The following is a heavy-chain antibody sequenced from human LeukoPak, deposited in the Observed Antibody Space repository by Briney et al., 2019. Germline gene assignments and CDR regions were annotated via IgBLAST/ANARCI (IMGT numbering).Heavy chain of an antibody. J-gene: IGHJ6*03. CDR2: IKQDGSEK. CDR3: ARVPYCSSTSCYYYYMDV. CDR1: GFTFSSYW. D-gene: IGHD2-2*01. Sequence: GGSLRLSCAASGFTFSSYWMSWVRQAPGKGLEWVANIKQDGSEKYYVDSVKGRFTISRDNAKNSLYQQMNSLRAEDTAVYYCARVPYCSSTSCYYYYMDVWGKGTTVTVSS. V-gene: IGHV3-7*01.